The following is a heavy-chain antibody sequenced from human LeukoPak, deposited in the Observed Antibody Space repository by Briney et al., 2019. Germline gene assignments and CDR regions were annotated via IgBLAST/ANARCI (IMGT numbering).Heavy chain of an antibody. V-gene: IGHV4-39*01. Sequence: SETLSLTCTVSGGSISSSSYYWGWIRQPPGTGLEWIGSIYYSGSTYYNPSLKSRVTISVDTSKNQFSLKLSSVTAADTAVYYCARLADGDYRPFDYWGQGTLVTVSS. CDR3: ARLADGDYRPFDY. D-gene: IGHD4-17*01. CDR1: GGSISSSSYY. CDR2: IYYSGST. J-gene: IGHJ4*02.